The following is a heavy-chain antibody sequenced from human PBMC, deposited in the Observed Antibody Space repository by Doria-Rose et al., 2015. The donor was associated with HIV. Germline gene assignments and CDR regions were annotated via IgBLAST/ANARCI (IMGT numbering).Heavy chain of an antibody. CDR3: ARGTDYGDYYFDY. J-gene: IGHJ4*02. D-gene: IGHD4-17*01. V-gene: IGHV4-59*11. CDR2: LSYTGST. CDR1: GGSISSHY. Sequence: QVQLQESGPGLVKPSETLSLTCTVSGGSISSHYWSWIRQSPGKGLEWIGYLSYTGSTKINPSLKSRVTISGDTSKNQFSLKLTSVTAADTAVYYCARGTDYGDYYFDYWGQGTLVSVSS.